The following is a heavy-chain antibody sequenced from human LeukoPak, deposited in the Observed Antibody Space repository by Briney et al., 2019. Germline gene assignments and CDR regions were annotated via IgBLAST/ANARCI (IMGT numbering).Heavy chain of an antibody. CDR3: ARPDYYDSSEGTDY. D-gene: IGHD3-22*01. J-gene: IGHJ4*02. CDR1: GFTFSDYY. Sequence: GGSLRLSCAASGFTFSDYYMSWIRQAPGKGLEWVSYISSSGNTIYYADFVKGRFTISRDNAKNSLHLQMNSLRAEDTAVYYCARPDYYDSSEGTDYWGQGTLVTVSS. V-gene: IGHV3-11*01. CDR2: ISSSGNTI.